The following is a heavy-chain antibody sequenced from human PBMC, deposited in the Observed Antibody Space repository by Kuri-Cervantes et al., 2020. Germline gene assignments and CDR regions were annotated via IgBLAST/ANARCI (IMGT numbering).Heavy chain of an antibody. V-gene: IGHV4-59*12. J-gene: IGHJ4*02. CDR1: GFTFSDYY. Sequence: GSLRLSCAASGFTFSDYYMSWIRQHPGKGLEWIGYIYYSGSTYYNPSLKSRVTISVDKSKNQFSLKLSSVTAADTAVYYCARSCSGGSCYNAHDYWGQGTLVTVSS. CDR2: IYYSGST. CDR3: ARSCSGGSCYNAHDY. D-gene: IGHD2-15*01.